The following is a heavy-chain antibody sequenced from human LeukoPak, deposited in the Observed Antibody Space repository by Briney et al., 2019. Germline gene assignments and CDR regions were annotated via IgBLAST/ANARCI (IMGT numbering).Heavy chain of an antibody. CDR2: IIPILGIA. Sequence: GSSVKVSCKASGGTFSSYAISWVRQAPGQGLEWMGRIIPILGIANYAQKFQGRVTITADKSTSTAYMELRSLRSDDTAVYYCARFITMVRGVMRGPDYWGQGTLVTVSS. J-gene: IGHJ4*02. V-gene: IGHV1-69*04. CDR3: ARFITMVRGVMRGPDY. CDR1: GGTFSSYA. D-gene: IGHD3-10*01.